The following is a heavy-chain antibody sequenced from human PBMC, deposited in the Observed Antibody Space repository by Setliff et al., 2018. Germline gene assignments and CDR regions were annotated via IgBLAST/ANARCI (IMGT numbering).Heavy chain of an antibody. V-gene: IGHV1-2*06. CDR2: IKPNTGGT. D-gene: IGHD1-26*01. J-gene: IGHJ4*02. CDR3: AGDRSLGATRRLAY. Sequence: ASVKVSCKASGYTFTGHYLHWVRQAPGQGLEWMGRIKPNTGGTTYAQKFLGRVTMTTDTSTGTGYMELRSLKSDDSAVYYCAGDRSLGATRRLAYWGQGTLVTVSS. CDR1: GYTFTGHY.